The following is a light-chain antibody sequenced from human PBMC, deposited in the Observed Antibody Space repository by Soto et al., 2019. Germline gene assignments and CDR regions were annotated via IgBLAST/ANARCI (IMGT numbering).Light chain of an antibody. CDR3: SSYAGSSARVV. Sequence: QSALTQPASVSGSPGQSITISCTRSSTDFENYNLVSWYQHCPDKAPKLIIYEGTKRPSEISDRFSGSESDTTASLIISGRQPEDEADYYCSSYAGSSARVVFGGGTNLTVL. CDR1: STDFENYNL. V-gene: IGLV2-23*01. CDR2: EGT. J-gene: IGLJ2*01.